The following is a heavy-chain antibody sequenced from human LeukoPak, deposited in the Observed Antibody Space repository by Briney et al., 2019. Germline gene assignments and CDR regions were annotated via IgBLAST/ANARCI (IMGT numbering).Heavy chain of an antibody. J-gene: IGHJ5*02. Sequence: GGSLRLSCAASGFTFSSYAMSWVRQAPGKGLEWVSAISGSGGSTYYADSVKGRFTISRDNSKNTLYMQLNSLRAEDTAVYYCAKPSGVVSHWFDRWGQGTLVTVSS. CDR2: ISGSGGST. CDR3: AKPSGVVSHWFDR. CDR1: GFTFSSYA. D-gene: IGHD2-8*02. V-gene: IGHV3-23*01.